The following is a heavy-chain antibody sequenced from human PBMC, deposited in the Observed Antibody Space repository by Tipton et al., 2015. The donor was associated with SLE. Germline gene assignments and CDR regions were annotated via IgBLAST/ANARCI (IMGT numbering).Heavy chain of an antibody. CDR3: ARAPGLDRDYSYYYYMDV. J-gene: IGHJ6*03. CDR2: IYHTESP. D-gene: IGHD3/OR15-3a*01. V-gene: IGHV4-59*12. Sequence: TLSLTCAVSGGSISNYYWSWIRQSPGKGLEWIGYIYHTESPNYNPSLKSRATISVDSSKNRFSLKLRSVTAADTAVYYCARAPGLDRDYSYYYYMDVWGKGTTVTVSS. CDR1: GGSISNYY.